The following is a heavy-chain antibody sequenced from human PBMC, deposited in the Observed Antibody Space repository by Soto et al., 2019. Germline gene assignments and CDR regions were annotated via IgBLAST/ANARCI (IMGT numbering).Heavy chain of an antibody. D-gene: IGHD6-19*01. J-gene: IGHJ5*02. Sequence: AAVKVSFKASGYTFTGDYMHWVRQAPGQGLEWMGWINPNSGGTNYAQKFQGRVTMTRDTSISTAYMELSRLRSDDTAVYYCATTISSGWSWNLWGQGTLVTVSS. V-gene: IGHV1-2*02. CDR1: GYTFTGDY. CDR2: INPNSGGT. CDR3: ATTISSGWSWNL.